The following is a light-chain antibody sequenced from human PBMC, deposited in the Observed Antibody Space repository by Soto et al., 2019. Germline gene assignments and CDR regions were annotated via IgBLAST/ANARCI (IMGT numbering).Light chain of an antibody. CDR3: LQDYTYPLT. CDR1: QDLRND. CDR2: GVS. Sequence: AIPMTQSPSSLSASVGDRVTITCRASQDLRNDLAWYQQKPGKAPKLLIYGVSILHSGVPSRFSGSGSGTDFTLTISSLQPEDFATYYCLQDYTYPLTFGQGTMVEI. V-gene: IGKV1-6*01. J-gene: IGKJ2*01.